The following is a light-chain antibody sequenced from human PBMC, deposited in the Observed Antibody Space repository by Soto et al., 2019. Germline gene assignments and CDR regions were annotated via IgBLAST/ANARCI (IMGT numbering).Light chain of an antibody. J-gene: IGKJ2*01. V-gene: IGKV1-5*03. CDR3: QQYNSYSYT. Sequence: DIQMTQSPSTLSASVGDRVTITCRASQSISSWLAWYQQKPGKAPKLLIYKASSLESGVPSRFSGSGSGTEFTLTNSSLQPDDFAPYYCQQYNSYSYTFGQGTKLEIK. CDR1: QSISSW. CDR2: KAS.